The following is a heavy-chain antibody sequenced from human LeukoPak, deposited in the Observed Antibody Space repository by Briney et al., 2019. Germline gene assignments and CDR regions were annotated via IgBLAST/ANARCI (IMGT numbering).Heavy chain of an antibody. CDR1: GGSISSYY. D-gene: IGHD3-16*01. J-gene: IGHJ6*02. CDR2: IYYSGST. CDR3: ARGITWSYYGMDV. V-gene: IGHV4-59*01. Sequence: PSETLSLTCTVSGGSISSYYWSWIRQPPGKGLEWIGYIYYSGSTSYNPSLKSRVTISVDTSKNQFSLKLSSVTAADTAVYYCARGITWSYYGMDVWGQGTTVTVSS.